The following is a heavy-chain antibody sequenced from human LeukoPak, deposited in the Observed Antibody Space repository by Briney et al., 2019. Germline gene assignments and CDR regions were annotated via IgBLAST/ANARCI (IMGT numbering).Heavy chain of an antibody. V-gene: IGHV4-59*01. CDR3: GGLQVAAGTIDY. D-gene: IGHD6-13*01. CDR1: GGSFSGYY. CDR2: IYYSGST. J-gene: IGHJ4*02. Sequence: KPSETLSLTCAVYGGSFSGYYWSWIRQPPGKGLEWIGYIYYSGSTNYKPSLKSRVTISVDTSKNQFSLKLSSVTAADTAVYYCGGLQVAAGTIDYWGQGTLVTVSS.